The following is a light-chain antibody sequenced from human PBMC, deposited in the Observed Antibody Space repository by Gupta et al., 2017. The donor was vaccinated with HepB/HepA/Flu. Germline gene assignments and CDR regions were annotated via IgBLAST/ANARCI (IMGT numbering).Light chain of an antibody. CDR2: DVT. CDR3: SSCTSTTTTLVL. V-gene: IGLV2-14*03. CDR1: SSDVGGYNS. J-gene: IGLJ3*02. Sequence: QSALTQPASVSGSPGQPITIACTGTSSDVGGYNSVSWYQQYPGKAPKLLIYDVTARPSGITTSFSASKSGNTASLTISGLQTEEEADYFCSSCTSTTTTLVLFGGGTKLTVL.